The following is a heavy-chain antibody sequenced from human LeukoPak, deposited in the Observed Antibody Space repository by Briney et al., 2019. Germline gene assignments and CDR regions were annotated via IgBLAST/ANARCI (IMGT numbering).Heavy chain of an antibody. J-gene: IGHJ6*03. D-gene: IGHD6-19*01. Sequence: PGGSLRLSCAASGFTFSSYSMNWVRQAPGKGLEWVSSISSSSSYIYYADSAKGRFTISRDNAKNSLYLRMNSLRAEDTAVYYCARDLAGDLYMDVWGKGTTVTVSS. CDR3: ARDLAGDLYMDV. CDR2: ISSSSSYI. V-gene: IGHV3-21*01. CDR1: GFTFSSYS.